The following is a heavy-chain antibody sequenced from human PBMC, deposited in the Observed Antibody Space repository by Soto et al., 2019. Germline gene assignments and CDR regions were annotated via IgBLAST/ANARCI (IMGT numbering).Heavy chain of an antibody. CDR3: ASPAVAEDDAFDI. J-gene: IGHJ3*02. CDR2: ISSSSSYI. Sequence: SGGSLRLSCAASGFTFSSYSMNWVRQAPGKGLEWVSSISSSSSYIYYADSVKGRFTISRDNAKNSLYLQMNSLRAEDTAVYYCASPAVAEDDAFDIWGQGTMVTVSS. V-gene: IGHV3-21*01. CDR1: GFTFSSYS. D-gene: IGHD6-19*01.